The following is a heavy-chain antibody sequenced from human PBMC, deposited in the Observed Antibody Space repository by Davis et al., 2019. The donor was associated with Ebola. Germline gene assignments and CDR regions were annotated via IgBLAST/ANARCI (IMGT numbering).Heavy chain of an antibody. J-gene: IGHJ4*02. V-gene: IGHV1-58*01. CDR3: AADPGLQYYY. CDR1: GFTFSTSA. D-gene: IGHD2-2*02. CDR2: IVVGSGNT. Sequence: SVKVSCKASGFTFSTSAVQWVRQARGQRLEWIGWIVVGSGNTNYAQKFQERVTMTRDMSTSTAYMELSSLRSEDTAVYYCAADPGLQYYYWGQGTLVTVSS.